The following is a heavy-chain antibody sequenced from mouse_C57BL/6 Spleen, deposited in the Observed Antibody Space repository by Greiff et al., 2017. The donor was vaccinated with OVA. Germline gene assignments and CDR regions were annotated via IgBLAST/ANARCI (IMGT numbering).Heavy chain of an antibody. D-gene: IGHD1-1*01. CDR1: GYTFTSYD. Sequence: VKLQQSGPELVKPGASVKLSCKASGYTFTSYDINWVKQRPGQGLEWIGWIYPRDGSTKYNEKFKGKATLTVDTSSSTAYMELLSLTSVDSAFYFCAVTTVLYFDVWGTGTTVTVSS. V-gene: IGHV1-85*01. CDR2: IYPRDGST. J-gene: IGHJ1*03. CDR3: AVTTVLYFDV.